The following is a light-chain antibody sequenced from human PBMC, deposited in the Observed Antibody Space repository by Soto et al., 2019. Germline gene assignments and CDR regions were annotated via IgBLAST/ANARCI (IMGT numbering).Light chain of an antibody. J-gene: IGLJ1*01. CDR1: KLGDKY. Sequence: SYELTQPPSVSVSPGQTASITCSGDKLGDKYACWYQQKPGQFPVLVIYQDNKRPSGIPERFSGSNSGNTATLTISGTQAMDEADYYCQAWDSTTAVFGTGTKLTVL. CDR2: QDN. V-gene: IGLV3-1*01. CDR3: QAWDSTTAV.